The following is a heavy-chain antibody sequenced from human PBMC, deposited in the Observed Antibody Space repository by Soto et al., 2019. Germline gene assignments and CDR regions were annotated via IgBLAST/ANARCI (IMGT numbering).Heavy chain of an antibody. CDR2: MNAGNGDT. D-gene: IGHD3-10*01. V-gene: IGHV1-3*01. CDR3: ARGVGQFDP. Sequence: ASVKVSCKASGYTFTNYAIHWVRQAPGHGLEWMGWMNAGNGDTKSSQKFQGRVTITRDTSASTAYMELSSLTSDDTAVYFCARGVGQFDPWGQGTLVTVSS. CDR1: GYTFTNYA. J-gene: IGHJ5*02.